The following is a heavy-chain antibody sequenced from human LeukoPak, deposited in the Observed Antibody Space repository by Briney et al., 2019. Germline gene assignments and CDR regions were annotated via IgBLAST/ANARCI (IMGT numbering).Heavy chain of an antibody. Sequence: DSRPTLVKPTQTLTLTCTFSGFSLSTSGVGVGWIRQPPGKALEWLSLIYWNDDRRYSPSLNNRLTITKDTSKNQVVLRMTNMDPVDTGTYYCAHMVNTVTTSWGAFDIWGQGTVVTVSS. J-gene: IGHJ3*02. V-gene: IGHV2-5*01. CDR2: IYWNDDR. D-gene: IGHD4-17*01. CDR1: GFSLSTSGVG. CDR3: AHMVNTVTTSWGAFDI.